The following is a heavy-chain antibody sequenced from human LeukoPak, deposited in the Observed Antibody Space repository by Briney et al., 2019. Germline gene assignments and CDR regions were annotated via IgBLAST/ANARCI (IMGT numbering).Heavy chain of an antibody. CDR1: GVTFCSYA. D-gene: IGHD3-16*01. J-gene: IGHJ4*02. Sequence: SLKVSCKASGVTFCSYAITWVRQAPGQGLEWMGGIIPIFGTANYAQKFRGRVTITADKSTRTAYMELSSLRSEDTAVYYCARDNDSRDPPHFDYWGRGTPVTASS. CDR3: ARDNDSRDPPHFDY. V-gene: IGHV1-69*06. CDR2: IIPIFGTA.